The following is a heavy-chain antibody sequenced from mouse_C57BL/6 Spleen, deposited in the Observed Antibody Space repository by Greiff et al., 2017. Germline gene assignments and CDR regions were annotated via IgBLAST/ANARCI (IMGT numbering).Heavy chain of an antibody. CDR2: ISNGGGST. J-gene: IGHJ4*01. V-gene: IGHV5-12*01. CDR1: GFTFSDYY. D-gene: IGHD1-1*01. CDR3: ARETTVVATPYYAMDY. Sequence: EVKVEESGGGLVQPGGSLKLSCAASGFTFSDYYMYWVRQTPEKRLEWVAYISNGGGSTYYPDTVKGRFTISRDNAKNTLYLQMSRLKSEDTAMYYCARETTVVATPYYAMDYWGQGTSVTVSS.